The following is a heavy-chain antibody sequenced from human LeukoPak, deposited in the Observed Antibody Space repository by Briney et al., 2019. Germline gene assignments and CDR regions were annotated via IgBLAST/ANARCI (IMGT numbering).Heavy chain of an antibody. CDR3: ARDVRARGGFGELWFHYYYGMDV. CDR2: IKQDGSEK. Sequence: GGSLRLSCAASGFTFSIFWMTWVRQAPGKGLEWVANIKQDGSEKYYVDSVKGRFTISRDNAKNSLYLQMNSLRAEDTAVYYCARDVRARGGFGELWFHYYYGMDVWGQGTTVTVSS. D-gene: IGHD3-10*01. J-gene: IGHJ6*02. CDR1: GFTFSIFW. V-gene: IGHV3-7*01.